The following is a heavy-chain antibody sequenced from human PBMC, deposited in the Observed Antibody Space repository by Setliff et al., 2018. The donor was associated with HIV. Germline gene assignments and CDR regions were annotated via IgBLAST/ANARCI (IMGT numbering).Heavy chain of an antibody. D-gene: IGHD3-22*01. CDR2: IKSKTNGGTT. J-gene: IGHJ4*02. CDR3: TTDLSAPLTFFSDSSRFV. V-gene: IGHV3-15*01. Sequence: WVRQAPGKGLEWVGRIKSKTNGGTTDFSAPVKGRFTISRDDSENTLYLQMNNLKAEGTAVYYCTTDLSAPLTFFSDSSRFVWGQGTLVTVSS.